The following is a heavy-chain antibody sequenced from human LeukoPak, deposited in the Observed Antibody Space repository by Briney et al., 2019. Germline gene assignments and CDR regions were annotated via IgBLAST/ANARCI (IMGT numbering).Heavy chain of an antibody. J-gene: IGHJ4*02. Sequence: GGSPRLSCAASGFTFSSYAMSWVRQAPGEGLEWVSAISGSGGNTFYADSVKGRFTISRDNSKSTMFLQMNSLRAGDTAVYYCAKVGVAGSSYYFDYWGQGTLVTVSS. CDR3: AKVGVAGSSYYFDY. CDR1: GFTFSSYA. D-gene: IGHD6-19*01. V-gene: IGHV3-23*01. CDR2: ISGSGGNT.